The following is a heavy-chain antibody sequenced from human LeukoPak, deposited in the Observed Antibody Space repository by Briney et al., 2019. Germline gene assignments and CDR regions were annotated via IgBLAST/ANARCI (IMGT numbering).Heavy chain of an antibody. CDR1: GGSISSRNW. Sequence: SETLSLTCAGSGGSISSRNWWSWVRQPPGKGLEWMGEIYHSGSNNPNPPPKSRVTISVDKSKNQFYLKLSSVTAAATAVYYCARGGSSGYDRTNWFDPWGQGTLVTVSS. J-gene: IGHJ5*02. D-gene: IGHD3-22*01. V-gene: IGHV4-4*02. CDR3: ARGGSSGYDRTNWFDP. CDR2: IYHSGSN.